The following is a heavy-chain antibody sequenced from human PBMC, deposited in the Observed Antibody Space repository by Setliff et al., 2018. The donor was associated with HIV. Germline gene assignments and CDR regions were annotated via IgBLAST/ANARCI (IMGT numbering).Heavy chain of an antibody. CDR2: INHSGST. D-gene: IGHD2-15*01. CDR1: GGSFSGYN. CDR3: ARGVPLLPPNF. V-gene: IGHV4-34*01. Sequence: SETLSLTCAVYGGSFSGYNWSWIRQPPGKGLEWIGEINHSGSTNYNPSLKTRVTISVDASERHFSLGMTSTTAADTAIYYCARGVPLLPPNFWGQGTLVTVSS. J-gene: IGHJ4*02.